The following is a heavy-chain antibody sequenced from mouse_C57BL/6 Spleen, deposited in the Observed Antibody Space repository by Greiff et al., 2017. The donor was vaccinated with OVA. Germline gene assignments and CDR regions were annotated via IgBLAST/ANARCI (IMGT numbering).Heavy chain of an antibody. D-gene: IGHD4-1*01. CDR2: ISYDGSN. CDR3: ARDDLTVPAY. J-gene: IGHJ3*01. Sequence: ESGPGLVKPSQSLSLTCSVTGYSITSGYYWNWIRQFPGNKLEWMGYISYDGSNNYNPSLKNRISITRDTSKNQFFLKLNSVTTEDTATYYCARDDLTVPAYWGQGTLVTVSA. V-gene: IGHV3-6*01. CDR1: GYSITSGYY.